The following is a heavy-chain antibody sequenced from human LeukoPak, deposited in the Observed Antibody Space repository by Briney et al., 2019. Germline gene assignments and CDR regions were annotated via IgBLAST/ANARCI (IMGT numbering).Heavy chain of an antibody. Sequence: GGSLRLSCAASGFTFSSYAMSWVRQAPGKGLEWVSAISGSGGSTYYAHSVKGRFTISRDNSNNTLYLKMNSLRAEDTAVYYCATPIIAVAASFVFWGERTRVTVSS. CDR3: ATPIIAVAASFVF. D-gene: IGHD6-19*01. V-gene: IGHV3-23*01. J-gene: IGHJ4*02. CDR2: ISGSGGST. CDR1: GFTFSSYA.